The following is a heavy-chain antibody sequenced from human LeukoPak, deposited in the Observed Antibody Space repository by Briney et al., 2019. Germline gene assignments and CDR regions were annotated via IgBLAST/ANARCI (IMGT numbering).Heavy chain of an antibody. D-gene: IGHD2-2*01. Sequence: PGGSLRLSCAASGFPFSTYAMSGVRQAPGKGLEWVSAICGSDGRRYYADSVKGRFTISRDNSKNTLYLQMNSLRGEDTAVYYCAKGGSPSCYSSSGYWGQGTLVTVSS. CDR2: ICGSDGRR. J-gene: IGHJ4*02. CDR1: GFPFSTYA. V-gene: IGHV3-23*01. CDR3: AKGGSPSCYSSSGY.